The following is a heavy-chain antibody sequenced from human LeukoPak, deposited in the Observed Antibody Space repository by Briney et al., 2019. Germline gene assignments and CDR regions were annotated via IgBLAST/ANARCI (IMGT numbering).Heavy chain of an antibody. CDR3: ARDVRAYSTSSSAFDI. D-gene: IGHD6-6*01. V-gene: IGHV3-7*01. Sequence: GGSLRLSCAASGFTFNRYWMSWVRQAPGKGLEWVANIKQDGSEKYYVDSVKGRFTISRDNAKNSLYLQMNSLRDEDTAVYYCARDVRAYSTSSSAFDIWGQGTMVTVSS. CDR1: GFTFNRYW. CDR2: IKQDGSEK. J-gene: IGHJ3*02.